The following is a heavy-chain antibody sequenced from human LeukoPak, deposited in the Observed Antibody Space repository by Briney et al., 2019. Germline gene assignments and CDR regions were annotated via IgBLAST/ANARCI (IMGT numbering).Heavy chain of an antibody. CDR1: GGSFSGYY. V-gene: IGHV4-34*01. Sequence: SETLSLTCAVYGGSFSGYYWSWIRQPPGKGLEWIGEINHSGSTNYNPSLKSRVTISVDTSKNQFSLKLSSVTAADTAVYYCARVGSRDYVWGSYCRQGNIQKWGQGTLVTVSS. D-gene: IGHD3-16*01. CDR3: ARVGSRDYVWGSYCRQGNIQK. J-gene: IGHJ4*02. CDR2: INHSGST.